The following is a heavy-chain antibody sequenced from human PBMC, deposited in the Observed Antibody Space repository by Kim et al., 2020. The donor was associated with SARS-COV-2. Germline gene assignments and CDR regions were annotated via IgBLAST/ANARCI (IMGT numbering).Heavy chain of an antibody. J-gene: IGHJ4*02. CDR1: GFSFTSYW. CDR2: IDPRDSYR. CDR3: ARHSYRVFSGHGNFDS. Sequence: GESLKISCQGSGFSFTSYWISWVRHTPGKGLEWMGRIDPRDSYRNYSPAFEGHITISVDKSNSTAYLQWSSLKASDTATYYCARHSYRVFSGHGNFDSWGQGTLVIVSS. D-gene: IGHD2-15*01. V-gene: IGHV5-10-1*01.